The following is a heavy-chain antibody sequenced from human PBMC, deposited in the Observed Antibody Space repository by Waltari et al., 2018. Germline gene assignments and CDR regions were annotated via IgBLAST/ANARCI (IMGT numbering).Heavy chain of an antibody. Sequence: QVQLVQSGAEVKKSGSSVKVSCKASGGSFSSYAIAWVRQAPGQGLEWMGGFIPMFGTTKYAQRFQGRVTITADESTSTAFMELNSLTSEDTAVYYCARGTVYYYDSGSRYYMDVWGNGTTVTVSS. D-gene: IGHD3-10*01. CDR2: FIPMFGTT. J-gene: IGHJ6*03. CDR1: GGSFSSYA. V-gene: IGHV1-69*12. CDR3: ARGTVYYYDSGSRYYMDV.